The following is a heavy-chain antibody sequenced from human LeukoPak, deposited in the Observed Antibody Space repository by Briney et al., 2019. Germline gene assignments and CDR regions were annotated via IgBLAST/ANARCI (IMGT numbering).Heavy chain of an antibody. V-gene: IGHV3-21*01. CDR3: ARAGSSWFFDY. CDR1: GFSVSTND. J-gene: IGHJ4*02. CDR2: ITSSSSSYI. D-gene: IGHD6-13*01. Sequence: GGSLRLSCAASGFSVSTNDMSWVRQAPGKGLEWVSSITSSSSSYIHYTDSVKGRFTISRDNAKNSLYLQMNSLRAEDTAVYYCARAGSSWFFDYWGQGTLVTVSS.